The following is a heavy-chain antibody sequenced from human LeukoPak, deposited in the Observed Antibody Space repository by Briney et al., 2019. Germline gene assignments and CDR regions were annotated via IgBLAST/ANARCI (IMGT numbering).Heavy chain of an antibody. D-gene: IGHD2-21*02. CDR3: ARAYCGGDCYSKPHDAFDI. CDR1: GFTFSSYS. CDR2: ISSSSSYI. J-gene: IGHJ3*02. V-gene: IGHV3-21*01. Sequence: GGSLRLSRAASGFTFSSYSMNWVRQAPGKGLEWVSSISSSSSYIYYADSVKGRFTISRDNAKNSLYLQMNSLRAEDTAVYYCARAYCGGDCYSKPHDAFDIWGQGTMVTVSS.